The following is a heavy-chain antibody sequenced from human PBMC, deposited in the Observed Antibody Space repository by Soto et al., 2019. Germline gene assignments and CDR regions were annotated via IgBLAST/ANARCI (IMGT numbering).Heavy chain of an antibody. D-gene: IGHD3-22*01. CDR3: ARDYYDSSGYYYVGYFDY. J-gene: IGHJ4*02. V-gene: IGHV1-3*01. Sequence: AASVKVSCKASGYTFTSYAMHWVRQAPGQRLEWMGWINAGNGNTKYSQKFQGRVTITRDTSASTAYMELSSLRSEDTAVYYCARDYYDSSGYYYVGYFDYWGQGTLVTVSS. CDR1: GYTFTSYA. CDR2: INAGNGNT.